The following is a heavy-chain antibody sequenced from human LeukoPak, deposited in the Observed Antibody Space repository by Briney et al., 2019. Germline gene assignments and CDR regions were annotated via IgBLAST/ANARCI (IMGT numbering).Heavy chain of an antibody. V-gene: IGHV4-61*05. Sequence: PSETLPLTCTVSGGSISSSSYYWSWIRQPPGKGLEWVGYIYYSGTTNYNPSLKSRVTISVDTSKNQFSLKLSFVTAADTAVYYCARQEISGGSCYCFDSWGQGTLVTVSS. J-gene: IGHJ4*02. CDR3: ARQEISGGSCYCFDS. D-gene: IGHD2-15*01. CDR1: GGSISSSSYY. CDR2: IYYSGTT.